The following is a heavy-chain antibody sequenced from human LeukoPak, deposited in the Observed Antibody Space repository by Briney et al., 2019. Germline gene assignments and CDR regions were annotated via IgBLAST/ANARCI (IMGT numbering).Heavy chain of an antibody. D-gene: IGHD3-22*01. V-gene: IGHV4-59*01. J-gene: IGHJ6*02. CDR3: ARGRVRYYYDSSGYYYPDYYYYGMDV. Sequence: SETLSLTCTVSGGSISSYYWSWIRQPPGKGLEWIGYIYYSGSTNYKPSLKSRVTISVDTSKNQFSLKLSSVTAADTAVYYCARGRVRYYYDSSGYYYPDYYYYGMDVWGQGTTVTVSS. CDR1: GGSISSYY. CDR2: IYYSGST.